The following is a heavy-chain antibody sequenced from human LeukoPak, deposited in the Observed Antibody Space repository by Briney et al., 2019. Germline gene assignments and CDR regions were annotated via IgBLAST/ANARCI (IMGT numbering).Heavy chain of an antibody. CDR3: AKRYSAYDYFDY. Sequence: GESLKISCKGSGYSFTSYWIGWVRQMPGKGLEWMGTIYPGDSDTRYSPSFRGQVTISVDKSISTAYLQWSSLKASDTAMYYCAKRYSAYDYFDYWGQGTLVTVSS. CDR1: GYSFTSYW. V-gene: IGHV5-51*01. CDR2: IYPGDSDT. D-gene: IGHD5-12*01. J-gene: IGHJ4*02.